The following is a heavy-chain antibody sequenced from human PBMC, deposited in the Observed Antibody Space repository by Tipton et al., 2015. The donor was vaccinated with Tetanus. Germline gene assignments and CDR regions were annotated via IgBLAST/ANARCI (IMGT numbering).Heavy chain of an antibody. J-gene: IGHJ4*02. CDR1: GGSISSGDYY. CDR3: ARVDSANDRIDH. D-gene: IGHD5-12*01. V-gene: IGHV4-30-4*01. CDR2: IYHSGTT. Sequence: TLSLTCTVSGGSISSGDYYWSWIRQPPGEGLEWIGYIYHSGTTYYNPSLKSRVTISVDTSKNQFSLNLTSATAADTALFYCARVDSANDRIDHWGQGTLVTVSS.